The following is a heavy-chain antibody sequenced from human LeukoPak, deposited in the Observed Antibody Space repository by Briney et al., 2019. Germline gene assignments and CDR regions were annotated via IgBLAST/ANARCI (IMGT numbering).Heavy chain of an antibody. CDR1: GFTVSSNY. Sequence: GGSLRLSCAASGFTVSSNYMSWVRQAPGKGLEWVSVIYSGGSTYYADSVKGRFTISRHNSKNTLYLQMNSLRAEDTAVYYCASDITQSYYYGMDVWGQGTTVTVSS. D-gene: IGHD3-10*01. CDR3: ASDITQSYYYGMDV. CDR2: IYSGGST. V-gene: IGHV3-53*04. J-gene: IGHJ6*02.